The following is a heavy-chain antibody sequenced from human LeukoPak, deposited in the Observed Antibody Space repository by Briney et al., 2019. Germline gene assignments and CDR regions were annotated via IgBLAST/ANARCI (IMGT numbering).Heavy chain of an antibody. V-gene: IGHV4-34*01. CDR2: INHSGST. J-gene: IGHJ4*02. Sequence: SETLSLTCAVYGGSFSGYYWSWICQPPGKGLEWIGEINHSGSTNYNPSLKSRVTISVDTSKNQFSLKLSSVTAADTAVYYCARTAAAGLIDYWGQGTLVTVSS. CDR1: GGSFSGYY. D-gene: IGHD6-13*01. CDR3: ARTAAAGLIDY.